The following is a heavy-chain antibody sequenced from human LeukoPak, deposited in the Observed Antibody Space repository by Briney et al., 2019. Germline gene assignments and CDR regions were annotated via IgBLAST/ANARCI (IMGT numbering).Heavy chain of an antibody. J-gene: IGHJ3*02. Sequence: PGGSLRLSCAASGFTFSSYAMHWVRQAPGKGLEWVAVISYDGSNKYYADSVKGRFTISRDNSKNPLYLQMNSLRAEDTAVYYCASGNYYGSGSFDAFDIWGQGTMVTVSS. CDR1: GFTFSSYA. CDR2: ISYDGSNK. CDR3: ASGNYYGSGSFDAFDI. V-gene: IGHV3-30-3*01. D-gene: IGHD3-10*01.